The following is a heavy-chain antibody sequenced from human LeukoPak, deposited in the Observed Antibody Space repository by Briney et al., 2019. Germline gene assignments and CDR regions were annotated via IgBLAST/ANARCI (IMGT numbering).Heavy chain of an antibody. CDR3: AGDLGVIAVAGYFDY. J-gene: IGHJ4*02. D-gene: IGHD6-19*01. CDR1: GYTFTSYG. CDR2: ISAYNGNT. Sequence: GASVKVSCKASGYTFTSYGISWVRQAPGQGLEWMGWISAYNGNTNYAQKLQGRVTMTTDTSTSTAYMELRSLRSDDTAVYYCAGDLGVIAVAGYFDYWGQGTLVTVSS. V-gene: IGHV1-18*01.